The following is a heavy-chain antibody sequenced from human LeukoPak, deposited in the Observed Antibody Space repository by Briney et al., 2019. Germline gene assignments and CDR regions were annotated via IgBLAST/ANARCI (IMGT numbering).Heavy chain of an antibody. Sequence: PSQTLSLTCTVSGGSLSRGGYYCSWVRQHRGKGLGWIVYIYYSGSTYYNPSLKSRVTTSVDTSKNQFSQKLSSVTAADTAVYYCARSEAAQRMWFDYWGQGALVTVSS. CDR1: GGSLSRGGYY. J-gene: IGHJ4*02. V-gene: IGHV4-31*03. CDR3: ARSEAAQRMWFDY. D-gene: IGHD2-15*01. CDR2: IYYSGST.